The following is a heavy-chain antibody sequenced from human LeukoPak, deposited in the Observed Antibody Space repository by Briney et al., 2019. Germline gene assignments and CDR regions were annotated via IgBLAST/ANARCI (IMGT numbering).Heavy chain of an antibody. J-gene: IGHJ4*02. V-gene: IGHV3-48*03. CDR1: GVTFSTFE. D-gene: IGHD1-26*01. CDR3: ARVGASYGALDY. CDR2: ISSSASTI. Sequence: PGGSLRLSCAASGVTFSTFEVNWVRQAPGKGVEWVSFISSSASTIFYADSVKGRFTISRDNARNSLYLQMNSLRFEDTAIYYCARVGASYGALDYWGQGALVTVSS.